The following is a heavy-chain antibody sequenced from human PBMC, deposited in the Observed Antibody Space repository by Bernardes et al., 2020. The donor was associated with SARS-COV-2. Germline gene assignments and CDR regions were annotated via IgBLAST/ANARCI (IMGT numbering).Heavy chain of an antibody. Sequence: SETLSLTCTVSGGSISSGNDYWSWIRQPAGKGLEWIGRIYTSGSTKYNPSLKSRVTISVDTSKNQFSLRLNSVTAADTAIYYCISTTSRTSYGAFDIWGQGTMVTVSS. J-gene: IGHJ3*02. CDR1: GGSISSGNDY. CDR3: ISTTSRTSYGAFDI. V-gene: IGHV4-61*02. CDR2: IYTSGST. D-gene: IGHD2-2*01.